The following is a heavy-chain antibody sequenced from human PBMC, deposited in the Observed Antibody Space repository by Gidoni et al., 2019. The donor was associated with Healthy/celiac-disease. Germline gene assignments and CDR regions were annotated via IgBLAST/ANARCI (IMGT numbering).Heavy chain of an antibody. J-gene: IGHJ1*01. CDR2: ISYDGSNN. D-gene: IGHD6-13*01. Sequence: QVQLVESGGGVVQPGRSRRRPCAASGLTFSSYAMHWVRQAPGKGLEWVAVISYDGSNNYYADSVKGRFTISRDNSKNTLYLQMTSLRAEDTAVYYCARPAIAAAGGYFQHWGQGTLVTVSS. CDR3: ARPAIAAAGGYFQH. V-gene: IGHV3-30-3*01. CDR1: GLTFSSYA.